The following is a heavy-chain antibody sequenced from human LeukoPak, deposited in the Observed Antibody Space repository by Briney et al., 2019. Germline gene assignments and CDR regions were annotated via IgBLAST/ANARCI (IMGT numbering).Heavy chain of an antibody. CDR2: IYYSGST. CDR3: VREDSAFDI. V-gene: IGHV4-59*12. J-gene: IGHJ3*02. Sequence: SETLSLTCTVSGGXIGSYYWNWIRQPPGKGLEWIAYIYYSGSTNYNPSLKSRVTLSVDASKNQFTLKLSSVTAADTAVYYCVREDSAFDIWGQGTMVTVSS. CDR1: GGXIGSYY.